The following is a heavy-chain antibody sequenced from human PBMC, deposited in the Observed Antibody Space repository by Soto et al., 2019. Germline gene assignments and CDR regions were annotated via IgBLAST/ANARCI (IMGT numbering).Heavy chain of an antibody. V-gene: IGHV4-61*01. CDR2: IYYSGST. CDR3: AGGDCYDRSD. D-gene: IGHD3-22*01. CDR1: GGSVSSGSYY. J-gene: IGHJ1*01. Sequence: QVQLQESGPGLVKPSETLSLTCTVSGGSVSSGSYYWSWIRQPPGKGLEWIGYIYYSGSTNYNPYLKSRVTIAVDTSKRQFSLKLSSVTAADTAVYYCAGGDCYDRSDWGQGPLVTVSS.